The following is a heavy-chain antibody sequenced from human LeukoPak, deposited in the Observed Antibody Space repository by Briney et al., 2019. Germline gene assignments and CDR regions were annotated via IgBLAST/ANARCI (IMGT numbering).Heavy chain of an antibody. Sequence: GGSLRLSCAASAFPFHNYWMTWVRQAPGKGLEWVANINQDKNEKTYLDSVKGRFTTSRDNAESSLLRQMASLRVEDTAIYYCARGLYGSGRRSLMAHWGPGTLVAVSS. CDR2: INQDKNEK. V-gene: IGHV3-7*01. CDR1: AFPFHNYW. CDR3: ARGLYGSGRRSLMAH. J-gene: IGHJ4*02. D-gene: IGHD3-10*01.